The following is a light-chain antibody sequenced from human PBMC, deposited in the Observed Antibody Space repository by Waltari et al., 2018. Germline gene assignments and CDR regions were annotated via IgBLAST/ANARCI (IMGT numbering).Light chain of an antibody. Sequence: VVLTQSPATLSLSPGERATLSCRASEGISNYLAWYQQKPGQAPRLLIYDASTRATGIPVKFSGSGSGTEFTLTISDLQPEDFAVYYCQQYNNWPPLYTFGQGTKLDIK. CDR3: QQYNNWPPLYT. V-gene: IGKV3-15*01. CDR1: EGISNY. CDR2: DAS. J-gene: IGKJ2*01.